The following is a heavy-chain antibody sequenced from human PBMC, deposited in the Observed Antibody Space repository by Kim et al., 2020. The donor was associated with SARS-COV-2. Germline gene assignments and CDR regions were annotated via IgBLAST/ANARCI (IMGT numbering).Heavy chain of an antibody. CDR2: IYYSGST. CDR1: GGSVSSGSYY. CDR3: ARDSYDILTDLNEPEFTWFDP. Sequence: SETLSLTCTVSGGSVSSGSYYWSWIRQPPGKGLEWIGYIYYSGSTNYNPSLKSRVTISVDTSKNQYSLKLSSVTAADTAVYYCARDSYDILTDLNEPEFTWFDPWGQGTLVTVSS. D-gene: IGHD3-9*01. J-gene: IGHJ5*02. V-gene: IGHV4-61*01.